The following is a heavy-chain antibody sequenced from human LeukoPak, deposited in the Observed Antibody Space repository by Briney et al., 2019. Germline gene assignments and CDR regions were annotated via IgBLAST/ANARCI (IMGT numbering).Heavy chain of an antibody. CDR2: ISSSGSTI. CDR3: AELGITMIGGV. V-gene: IGHV3-48*03. CDR1: GFTFSSYE. J-gene: IGHJ6*04. Sequence: GGSLRLSCAASGFTFSSYEMNWVRQAPGKGLEWVSYISSSGSTIYYADSVKGRFTISRDNAKNSLYLQMNILRAEDTAVYYCAELGITMIGGVWGKGTTVTISS. D-gene: IGHD3-10*02.